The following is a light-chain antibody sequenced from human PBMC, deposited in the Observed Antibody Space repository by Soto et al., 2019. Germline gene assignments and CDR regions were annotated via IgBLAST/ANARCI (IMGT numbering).Light chain of an antibody. J-gene: IGKJ1*01. CDR1: QSVSSSY. Sequence: DIVLTQSPGTLSLSPGERATLSCRASQSVSSSYLAWYQQKPGQAPRFLIYGASSRATGIPDRFSGSGSGTDFTLTISRLEPEDFAVYYCQQYGNSPPTFGQGTKVDIK. V-gene: IGKV3-20*01. CDR3: QQYGNSPPT. CDR2: GAS.